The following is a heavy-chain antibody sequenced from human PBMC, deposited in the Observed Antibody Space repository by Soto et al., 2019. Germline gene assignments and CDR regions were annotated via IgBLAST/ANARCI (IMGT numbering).Heavy chain of an antibody. CDR1: GGSISSGGYS. D-gene: IGHD6-19*01. Sequence: PSETLSLTCAVSGGSISSGGYSWSWIRQPPGKGLEWIGYMYHSGSTYYNPSLKSRVTISVDTSKNQFSLKLSSVTAAETAVYYCARQSSGWYNWFDPWGQGTLVTVSS. J-gene: IGHJ5*02. V-gene: IGHV4-30-2*03. CDR2: MYHSGST. CDR3: ARQSSGWYNWFDP.